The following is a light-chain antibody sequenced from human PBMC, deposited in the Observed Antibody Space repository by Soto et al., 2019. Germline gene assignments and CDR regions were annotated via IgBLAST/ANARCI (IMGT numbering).Light chain of an antibody. V-gene: IGLV3-9*01. CDR3: QVWDSSTRV. Sequence: SYELTQPLSVSVALGQTARITCGGNNIGSKNVHWYQQKPGQAPVLVIYRDSNRPSGIPERFSGSNSGNTATLTISRAQAGDEDDYYCQVWDSSTRVFGGGTKVTVL. J-gene: IGLJ2*01. CDR1: NIGSKN. CDR2: RDS.